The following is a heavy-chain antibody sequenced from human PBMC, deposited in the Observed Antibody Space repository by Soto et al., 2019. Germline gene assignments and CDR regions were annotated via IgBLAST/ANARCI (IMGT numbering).Heavy chain of an antibody. V-gene: IGHV4-34*01. J-gene: IGHJ4*02. CDR2: ISHSGTT. CDR3: ASAQGY. CDR1: GGSFTGYY. Sequence: SQTLSLTCAVNGGSFTGYYGAWIRQSPEKGLEWIGEISHSGTTKYNPSLKSRVTISVDTSKNQFSLKLSSVTAADTAVYYCASAQGYWGQGTLVTVSS.